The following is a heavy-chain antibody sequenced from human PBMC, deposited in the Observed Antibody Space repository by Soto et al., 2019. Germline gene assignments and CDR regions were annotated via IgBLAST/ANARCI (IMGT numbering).Heavy chain of an antibody. CDR2: IDWDDDK. V-gene: IGHV2-70*01. Sequence: SGPTLVNPTQTLTLTCTFSGFSLSTSGMCVSWIRQPPGKALEWLALIDWDDDKYYSTSLKTRLTISKDTSKNQVVLTMTNMDPVDTATYYCARIQRAAAGNYYFDYWGQGTLVTVSS. CDR3: ARIQRAAAGNYYFDY. J-gene: IGHJ4*02. CDR1: GFSLSTSGMC. D-gene: IGHD6-13*01.